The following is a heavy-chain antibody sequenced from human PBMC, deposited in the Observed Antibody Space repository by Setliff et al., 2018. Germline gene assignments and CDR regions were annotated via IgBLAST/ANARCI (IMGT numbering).Heavy chain of an antibody. CDR2: IHAGSSNT. CDR1: GYSFSSNA. J-gene: IGHJ4*02. Sequence: ASVKVSCKASGYSFSSNAFHWVRQAPGQTLEWMGWIHAGSSNTLYSQRFQDRITISRDTSAPPVHMELSSLRSDDTAVYYCARMSTSGPHYDYWGQGTLVTVSS. CDR3: ARMSTSGPHYDY. V-gene: IGHV1-3*01. D-gene: IGHD2-8*02.